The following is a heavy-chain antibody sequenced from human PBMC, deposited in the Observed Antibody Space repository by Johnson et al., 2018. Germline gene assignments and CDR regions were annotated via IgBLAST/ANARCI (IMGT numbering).Heavy chain of an antibody. V-gene: IGHV3-9*01. CDR2: INWNGGVI. Sequence: EVQLVESGGGLVQPGRSLRLSCEASGFTFEDSAMHWVRQVPGKGQEWVSGINWNGGVIGYADSVKGRFLISRDNAENSLYLQMNSLRPEDTAFYYCARDMNNSYGLDVWGQGATGTVSS. D-gene: IGHD1/OR15-1a*01. J-gene: IGHJ6*02. CDR1: GFTFEDSA. CDR3: ARDMNNSYGLDV.